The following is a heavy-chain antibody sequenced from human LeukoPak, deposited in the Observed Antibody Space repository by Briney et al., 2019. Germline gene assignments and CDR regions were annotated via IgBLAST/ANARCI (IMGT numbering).Heavy chain of an antibody. D-gene: IGHD3-10*01. Sequence: GGSLRLSCAASGFTFSSYSMNWVRQAPGKGLEWVSSISSSSSYIYYADSVKGRFTISRDNAKTSLSLQMNSLRAEDTAVYYCAGLLWFGELLYGAFDIWGQGTMVTVSS. CDR3: AGLLWFGELLYGAFDI. J-gene: IGHJ3*02. CDR1: GFTFSSYS. V-gene: IGHV3-21*01. CDR2: ISSSSSYI.